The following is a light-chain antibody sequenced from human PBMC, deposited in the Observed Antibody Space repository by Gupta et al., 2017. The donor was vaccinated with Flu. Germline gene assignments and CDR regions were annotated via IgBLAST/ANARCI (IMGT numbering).Light chain of an antibody. Sequence: QSALTQPRSVSGSPGQSVTISCTGTSSDVGGYNYVSWYQQHPGKAPKLMIYDVSKRPSGVPDRFSGSKSGNTASLTISGLQAEDEADYYCCSYAGYKVCGTGTKV. CDR3: CSYAGYKV. CDR1: SSDVGGYNY. CDR2: DVS. J-gene: IGLJ1*01. V-gene: IGLV2-11*01.